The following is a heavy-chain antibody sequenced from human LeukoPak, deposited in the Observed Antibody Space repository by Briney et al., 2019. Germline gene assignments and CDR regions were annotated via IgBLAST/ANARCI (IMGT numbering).Heavy chain of an antibody. J-gene: IGHJ4*02. CDR3: ARGLSRKYGSDY. CDR1: GYTFTSYD. V-gene: IGHV1-8*01. CDR2: MNPNSGNT. D-gene: IGHD3-10*01. Sequence: ASVKVSCKASGYTFTSYDINWVRQATGQGLEWMGWMNPNSGNTGYAQKFQGRVTMTRNTSISTAYMELSSLRSEDTAVYYCARGLSRKYGSDYWGQGTLVTVSS.